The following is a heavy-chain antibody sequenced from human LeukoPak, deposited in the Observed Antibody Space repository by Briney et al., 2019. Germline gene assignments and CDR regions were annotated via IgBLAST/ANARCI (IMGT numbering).Heavy chain of an antibody. J-gene: IGHJ6*03. D-gene: IGHD6-19*01. CDR3: ARMKYTSGWASKYYYYMDV. Sequence: SETLSLTCTVCGGSISSYYWSWIRQPPGKGLEWIGEINHSGSTNYNPSLKSRVTISVDTSKNQFSLKVSSMTAADTAVYYCARMKYTSGWASKYYYYMDVWGKGTTVTVSS. CDR1: GGSISSYY. CDR2: INHSGST. V-gene: IGHV4-34*01.